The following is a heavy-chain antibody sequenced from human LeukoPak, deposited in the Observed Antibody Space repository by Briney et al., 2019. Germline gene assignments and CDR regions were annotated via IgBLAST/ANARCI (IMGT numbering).Heavy chain of an antibody. CDR1: GGSVSSGSYY. CDR2: IYYSGST. V-gene: IGHV4-61*01. Sequence: SETLSLTCTVSGGSVSSGSYYWNWIRQPPGKGLEWIGYIYYSGSTNYNPSLKSRVTISVDTSKNQFSLKLSSVTAADTAVYYCARGFETSYRYTFYYWGQGTLVTVSS. D-gene: IGHD3-16*02. CDR3: ARGFETSYRYTFYY. J-gene: IGHJ4*02.